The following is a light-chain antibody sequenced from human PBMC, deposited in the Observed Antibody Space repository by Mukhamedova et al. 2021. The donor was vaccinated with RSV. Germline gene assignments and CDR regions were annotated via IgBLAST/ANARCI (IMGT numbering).Light chain of an antibody. CDR2: AAS. CDR1: QGISNY. J-gene: IGKJ4*01. CDR3: QHYYVYPLT. Sequence: ANQGISNYLAWYQQKPGKAPKLLAYAASTLQSGVPSRFSASGSGSDFTLTISSLQSEDFATYYCQHYYVYPLTFGGGTRVEIK. V-gene: IGKV1-8*01.